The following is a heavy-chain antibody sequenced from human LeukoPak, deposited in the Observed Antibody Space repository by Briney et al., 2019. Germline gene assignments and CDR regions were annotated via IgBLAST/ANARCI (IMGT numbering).Heavy chain of an antibody. CDR2: INPNSGGT. CDR1: GYTFTGYY. Sequence: ASVKVSCKASGYTFTGYYMHWVRQAPGQGLEWMGWINPNSGGTNYAQKFQGWVTMTRDTSICTAYMELRRLRSDATAVYYCAREIRPDYDILTGYTATSFDYWGQGTLVTVSS. D-gene: IGHD3-9*01. V-gene: IGHV1-2*04. J-gene: IGHJ4*02. CDR3: AREIRPDYDILTGYTATSFDY.